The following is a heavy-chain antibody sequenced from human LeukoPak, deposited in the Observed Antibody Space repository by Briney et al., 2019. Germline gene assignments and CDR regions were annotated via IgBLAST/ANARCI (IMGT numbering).Heavy chain of an antibody. Sequence: MTSETLSLXCTVSGGSISSSSYYWGWIRQPPVKGLEWIGSIYYSGITYYNPSLKSRVTISVDTSKNQFSLKLSSVTAADTAVYYCARRYCSGGSCPFDYWGQGTLVTVSS. CDR2: IYYSGIT. CDR3: ARRYCSGGSCPFDY. D-gene: IGHD2-15*01. J-gene: IGHJ4*02. V-gene: IGHV4-39*01. CDR1: GGSISSSSYY.